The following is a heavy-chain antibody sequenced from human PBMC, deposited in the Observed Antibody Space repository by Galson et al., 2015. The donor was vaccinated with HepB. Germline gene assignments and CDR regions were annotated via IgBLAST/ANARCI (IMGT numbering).Heavy chain of an antibody. CDR1: GYSFISYR. CDR2: IDPSDSYT. CDR3: ARHGGGGYAFDI. V-gene: IGHV5-10-1*01. J-gene: IGHJ3*02. D-gene: IGHD5-24*01. Sequence: QSGAEVKKPGESLRISCKGSGYSFISYRISWVRQMPGKGLEWMGRIDPSDSYTNYGPSFQGHVTISADGSISTAYLQWSSLKASDTAIYYCARHGGGGYAFDIWGQGTMVTVSP.